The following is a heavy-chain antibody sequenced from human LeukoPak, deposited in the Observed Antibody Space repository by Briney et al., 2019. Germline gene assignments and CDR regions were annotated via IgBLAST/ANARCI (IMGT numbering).Heavy chain of an antibody. D-gene: IGHD6-19*01. J-gene: IGHJ4*02. CDR2: FDPEDGET. V-gene: IGHV1-24*01. CDR3: ATKDPKPKPGYSSGWFAVDY. CDR1: GYTLTELS. Sequence: ASVKVSCKVSGYTLTELSMHWVRQAPGKGLEWMGGFDPEDGETIYAQKFQGRVTMTEDTSTDTAYMELSNLRSEDTAVYYCATKDPKPKPGYSSGWFAVDYWGQGTLVTVSS.